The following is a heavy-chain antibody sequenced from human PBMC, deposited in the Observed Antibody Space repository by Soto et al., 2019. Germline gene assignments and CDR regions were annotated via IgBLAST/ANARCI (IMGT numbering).Heavy chain of an antibody. V-gene: IGHV3-23*01. CDR1: GFTFSSYA. CDR2: ISGSGGST. CDR3: AKPGSGYDSSGYSPIRYYYYGMDV. D-gene: IGHD3-22*01. Sequence: PGGSLRLSCAASGFTFSSYAMSWVRQAPGKGLEWVSAISGSGGSTYYADSVKGRFTISRDNSKNTLYLQINSLRAEDTAVYYCAKPGSGYDSSGYSPIRYYYYGMDVWGQGTTVTVSS. J-gene: IGHJ6*02.